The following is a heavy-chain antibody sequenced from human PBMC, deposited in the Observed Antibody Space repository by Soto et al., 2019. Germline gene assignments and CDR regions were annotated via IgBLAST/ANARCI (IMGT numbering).Heavy chain of an antibody. CDR2: IRADNGDT. D-gene: IGHD3-22*01. CDR1: GYTFYVYG. J-gene: IGHJ4*02. CDR3: ARDRSYYYDRSGYPFDF. V-gene: IGHV1-18*01. Sequence: ASVKVSCKASGYTFYVYGIRWVRQVPGKGPEWMGWIRADNGDTKYAQRMQGRVNMTTDTATSTGYMELRSLRSDDTAAYYCARDRSYYYDRSGYPFDFWGQGSLVTVSS.